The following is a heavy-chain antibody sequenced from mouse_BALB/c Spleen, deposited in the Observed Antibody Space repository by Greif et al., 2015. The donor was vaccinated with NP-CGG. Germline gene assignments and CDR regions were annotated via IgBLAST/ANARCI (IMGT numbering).Heavy chain of an antibody. Sequence: QVQLQQSGAELVRPGVSVKISCKGSGYAFTDYAMHWVKQSHAKSLEWIGVISTYYGDASYNQKFKGKATMTVDKSSSTAYMELARLTSEDSAIYYCARSPYDYDDVYWYFDVWGAGTTVTVSS. V-gene: IGHV1S137*01. CDR2: ISTYYGDA. CDR1: GYAFTDYA. CDR3: ARSPYDYDDVYWYFDV. J-gene: IGHJ1*01. D-gene: IGHD2-4*01.